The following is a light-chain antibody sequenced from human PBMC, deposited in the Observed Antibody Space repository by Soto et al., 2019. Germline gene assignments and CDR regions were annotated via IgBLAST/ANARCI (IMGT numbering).Light chain of an antibody. J-gene: IGLJ1*01. CDR1: ISDVGGYNF. V-gene: IGLV2-14*03. CDR3: SSFTGSNYV. CDR2: DVS. Sequence: QSALTQPASVSGSPGQSITISCTGTISDVGGYNFVFWYQQYPGKAPKLMICDVSNRPSGVSNRFSGSKSGNTASLTISGLQAEDEADYYCSSFTGSNYVFGTGTKLTVL.